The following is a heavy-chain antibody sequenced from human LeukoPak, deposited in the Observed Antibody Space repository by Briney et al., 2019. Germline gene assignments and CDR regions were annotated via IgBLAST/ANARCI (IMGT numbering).Heavy chain of an antibody. J-gene: IGHJ4*02. D-gene: IGHD3-22*01. Sequence: SETLSLTCTVSGDSISSYYWSWIRQPPGKGLEWIGYIYYSGSTKYNPSLKSRVTMSLDTSKSQFSLKLNSVTAADTAVYYCATIILGIGYWGQGTLVTVSS. V-gene: IGHV4-59*01. CDR2: IYYSGST. CDR1: GDSISSYY. CDR3: ATIILGIGY.